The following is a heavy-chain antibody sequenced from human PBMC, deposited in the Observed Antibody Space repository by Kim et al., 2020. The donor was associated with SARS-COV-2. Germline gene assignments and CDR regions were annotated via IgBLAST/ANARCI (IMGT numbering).Heavy chain of an antibody. D-gene: IGHD6-13*01. J-gene: IGHJ4*02. Sequence: GGSLRLSCAASGFTFSDYYMSWIRQAPGKGLEWVSYISRSSSYTNYADSVKGRFTISRDNAKNSLYLQMNSLRAEDTAVYYCARVLSKGPAAGTQGPGYWGQGTLVTVSS. CDR1: GFTFSDYY. CDR3: ARVLSKGPAAGTQGPGY. CDR2: ISRSSSYT. V-gene: IGHV3-11*05.